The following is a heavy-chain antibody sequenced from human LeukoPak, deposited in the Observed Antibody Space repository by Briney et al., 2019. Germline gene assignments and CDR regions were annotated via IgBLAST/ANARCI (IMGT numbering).Heavy chain of an antibody. CDR1: GFTFSSYA. CDR2: ISGSGGCT. D-gene: IGHD2-2*01. CDR3: ATPTVPAAITHSYYYYMDV. Sequence: PGGSLRLSCAASGFTFSSYAMSWVRQAPGKGLEWVSAISGSGGCTYYADSVKGRFTISRDNSKNTLYLQMNRLRAEETAVYYCATPTVPAAITHSYYYYMDVWGKGTTVTVSS. V-gene: IGHV3-23*01. J-gene: IGHJ6*03.